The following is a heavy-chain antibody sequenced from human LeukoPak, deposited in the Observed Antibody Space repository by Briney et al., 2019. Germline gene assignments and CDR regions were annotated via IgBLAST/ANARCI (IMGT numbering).Heavy chain of an antibody. J-gene: IGHJ4*02. CDR2: ISGSGGST. V-gene: IGHV3-23*01. CDR3: AKDRYPRRGVRYFDY. Sequence: HAGGSLRLSCAASGFTFSSYAMSWVRQAPGKGLEWVSAISGSGGSTYYADSVKGRFTISRDNSKNTLYLQMNSLRAEDTAVYYCAKDRYPRRGVRYFDYWGQGTLVTVSS. D-gene: IGHD1-26*01. CDR1: GFTFSSYA.